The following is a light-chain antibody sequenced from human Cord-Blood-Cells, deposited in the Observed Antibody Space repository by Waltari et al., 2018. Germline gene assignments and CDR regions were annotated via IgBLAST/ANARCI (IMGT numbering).Light chain of an antibody. CDR3: CSYAGSYTWV. CDR1: SSDVGGYTF. J-gene: IGLJ2*01. Sequence: QSALTQPRSVSGSPGQSVTISCTGTSSDVGGYTFVPWYQQHPRKAPKLMIYDVSKRPSGVPDRFSGSKSGNTASLTISGLQAEDEADYYCCSYAGSYTWVFGGGTKLTVL. CDR2: DVS. V-gene: IGLV2-11*01.